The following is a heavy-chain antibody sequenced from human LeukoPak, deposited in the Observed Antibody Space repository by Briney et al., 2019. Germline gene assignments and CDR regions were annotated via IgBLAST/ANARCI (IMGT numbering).Heavy chain of an antibody. V-gene: IGHV4-59*01. Sequence: SETLSLTCTVSGYSISNGYYWSWIRQPPGKGLEWIGYIYYSGRTSYNPSLKSRVTISVDTSKNQFSLRLSSVTAADTAVYYRARAGGVVGAAPGSGDFDSWGQGTLVTVSS. CDR3: ARAGGVVGAAPGSGDFDS. CDR2: IYYSGRT. D-gene: IGHD1-26*01. J-gene: IGHJ4*02. CDR1: GYSISNGYY.